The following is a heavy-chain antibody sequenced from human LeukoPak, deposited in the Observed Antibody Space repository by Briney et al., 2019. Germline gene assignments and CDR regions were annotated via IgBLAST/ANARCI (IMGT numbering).Heavy chain of an antibody. CDR1: GGSFSGYY. CDR2: INHSGST. CDR3: ARLTVTTNYFDY. J-gene: IGHJ4*02. V-gene: IGHV4-34*01. Sequence: SETLSLTCAVYGGSFSGYYWSWIRQPPGKGLEWIGEINHSGSTNYNPSLKSRVTISVDTSKKQFSLKLSSVTAADTAVYYCARLTVTTNYFDYWGQGTLVTVSS. D-gene: IGHD4-17*01.